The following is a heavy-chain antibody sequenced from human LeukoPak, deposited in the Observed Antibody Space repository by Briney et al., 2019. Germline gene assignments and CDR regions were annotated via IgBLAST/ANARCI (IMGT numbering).Heavy chain of an antibody. CDR1: GFTVAEYG. CDR2: IDWNGGST. D-gene: IGHD2-21*02. Sequence: PGGSLRLSCAASGFTVAEYGMSSVRQAPGKGQEWVPGIDWNGGSTGYADSVKGRCTISKDNANNPLYLQMNSLRAEDTALDYCARDRQYCGGDCYAAFDIWGQGTMVTVSS. CDR3: ARDRQYCGGDCYAAFDI. J-gene: IGHJ3*02. V-gene: IGHV3-20*04.